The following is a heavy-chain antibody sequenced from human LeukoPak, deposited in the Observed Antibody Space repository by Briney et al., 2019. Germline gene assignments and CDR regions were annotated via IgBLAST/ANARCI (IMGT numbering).Heavy chain of an antibody. CDR1: GFTFSSYG. D-gene: IGHD3-10*01. V-gene: IGHV3-33*06. Sequence: PGGSLRLFCAASGFTFSSYGMHLFRQAPGKGLEWVAVIWYDGSNKYYADSVKGRFTISRDNSKNTLYLQMNSLRAEDTAVYYCAKGMWFGESNDAFDIWGQGTMVTVSS. CDR2: IWYDGSNK. CDR3: AKGMWFGESNDAFDI. J-gene: IGHJ3*02.